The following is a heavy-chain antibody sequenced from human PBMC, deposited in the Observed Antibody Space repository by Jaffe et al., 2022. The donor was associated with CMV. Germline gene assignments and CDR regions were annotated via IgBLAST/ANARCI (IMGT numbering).Heavy chain of an antibody. J-gene: IGHJ4*02. D-gene: IGHD3-9*01. CDR1: GFTFGDYA. V-gene: IGHV3-49*04. CDR2: IRSKAYGGTT. CDR3: TRDHILTGYTY. Sequence: EVQLVESGGGLVQPGRSLRLSCTASGFTFGDYAMSWVRQAPGKGLEWVGFIRSKAYGGTTEYAASVKGRFTISRDDSKSIAYLQMNSLKTEDTAVYYCTRDHILTGYTYWGQGTLVTVSS.